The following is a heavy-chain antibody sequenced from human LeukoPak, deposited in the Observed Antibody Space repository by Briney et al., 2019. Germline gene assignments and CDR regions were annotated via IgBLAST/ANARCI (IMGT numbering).Heavy chain of an antibody. CDR3: ARGPLYSSSPPHYYYYMDV. CDR1: GYTFTSYD. J-gene: IGHJ6*03. Sequence: GASVKVSCKASGYTFTSYDINWVRQATGQGLEWMGWMNPNSGNTGYAQKFQGRVTMTRNTSISTAYMELSSLRSEDTAVYYCARGPLYSSSPPHYYYYMDVWGKGTTVTVSS. V-gene: IGHV1-8*01. CDR2: MNPNSGNT. D-gene: IGHD6-6*01.